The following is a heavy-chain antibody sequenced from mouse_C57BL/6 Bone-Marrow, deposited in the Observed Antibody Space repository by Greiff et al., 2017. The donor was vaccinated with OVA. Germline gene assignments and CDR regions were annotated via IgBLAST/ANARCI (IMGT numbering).Heavy chain of an antibody. CDR3: ASPYYSNYPAWFAY. J-gene: IGHJ3*01. Sequence: EVQLVESGGGLVKPGGSLKLSCAASGFTFSSYAMSWVRQTPEKRLEWVATISDGGSYTYYPDNVKGRFTISRGNAKNNLYLQMSHLKSEDTAMYYCASPYYSNYPAWFAYWGQGTLVTVSA. CDR2: ISDGGSYT. V-gene: IGHV5-4*01. D-gene: IGHD2-5*01. CDR1: GFTFSSYA.